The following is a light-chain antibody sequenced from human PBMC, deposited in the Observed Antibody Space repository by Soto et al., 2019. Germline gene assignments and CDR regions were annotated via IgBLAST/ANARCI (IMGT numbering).Light chain of an antibody. CDR3: QQTYSFPRT. CDR1: QSITNY. V-gene: IGKV1-39*01. J-gene: IGKJ1*01. CDR2: IAS. Sequence: DIQMTQSPSSLSASVGDRVTITCRASQSITNYLNWYKQQPGRAPKLLIYIASSLQSGVPSRFSGSGSGTDFTLTISSLQPEDFATYYCQQTYSFPRTFGQGTKVDVK.